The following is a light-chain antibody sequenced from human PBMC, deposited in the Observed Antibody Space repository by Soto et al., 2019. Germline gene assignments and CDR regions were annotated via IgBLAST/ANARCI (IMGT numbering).Light chain of an antibody. J-gene: IGKJ4*01. CDR3: QQYIRWPLT. CDR1: QSVSSN. Sequence: EIWMTQSPATLSVSPGERATLSCWASQSVSSNLAWYQQKTGQAPRLVIYDIFTRATGVPTRISGSGYGTELTITISSMQSEDFEVYYCQQYIRWPLTFGGGTKVDI. V-gene: IGKV3D-15*01. CDR2: DIF.